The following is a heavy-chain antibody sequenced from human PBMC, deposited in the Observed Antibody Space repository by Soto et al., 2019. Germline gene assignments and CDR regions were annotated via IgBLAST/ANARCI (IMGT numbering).Heavy chain of an antibody. CDR1: GFTFSSYS. Sequence: LSLTCAASGFTFSSYSMNWVRQAPGKGLEWVSYISSSSSTIYYADSVKGRFTISRDNAKNSLYLQMNSLRAEDTAVYYCARDGTSTVSYAFDIWGQGTMVTVSS. CDR3: ARDGTSTVSYAFDI. D-gene: IGHD4-17*01. V-gene: IGHV3-48*01. J-gene: IGHJ3*02. CDR2: ISSSSSTI.